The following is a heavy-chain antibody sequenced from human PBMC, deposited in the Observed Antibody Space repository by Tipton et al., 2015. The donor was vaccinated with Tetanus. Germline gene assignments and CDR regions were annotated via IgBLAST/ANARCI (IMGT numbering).Heavy chain of an antibody. CDR3: ARMGFTYGQVVY. Sequence: TLSLTCTVSGGSVSSYYWTWFRQPPGKRLEWIGFVSSSGNSNYSPSLTGRVSMSLDTSKQQFSLKLTSVTAADTATYYCARMGFTYGQVVYWGQGTLVTVAS. J-gene: IGHJ4*02. V-gene: IGHV4-59*08. CDR1: GGSVSSYY. D-gene: IGHD5-18*01. CDR2: VSSSGNS.